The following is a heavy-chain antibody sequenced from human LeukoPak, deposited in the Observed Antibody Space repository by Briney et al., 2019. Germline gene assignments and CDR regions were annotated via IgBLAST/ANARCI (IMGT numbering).Heavy chain of an antibody. CDR3: ARFDTAMDPNSWFDP. Sequence: SETLSLTCTVSGGSISSYYWSWIRQPPGKGLEWIGYIYYSGSTNYNPSLKSRVTISVDTSKNQFSLKLSFVTAADTAVYYCARFDTAMDPNSWFDPWGQGTLVTVSS. D-gene: IGHD5-18*01. V-gene: IGHV4-59*01. CDR2: IYYSGST. J-gene: IGHJ5*02. CDR1: GGSISSYY.